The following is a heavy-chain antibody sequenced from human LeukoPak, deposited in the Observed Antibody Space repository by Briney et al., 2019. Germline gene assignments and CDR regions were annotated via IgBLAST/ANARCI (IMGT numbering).Heavy chain of an antibody. V-gene: IGHV4-34*01. D-gene: IGHD2-15*01. CDR3: ARGGRRYCSGGSCYSFDY. CDR1: RGSFSGYY. Sequence: SETLSLTCAGYRGSFSGYYWSWIRQPPGKGLEWIGEINHSGSTNYNPSLKSRVTISVDTSKNQFSLKLSSVTAADTAVYYCARGGRRYCSGGSCYSFDYWGQGTLVTVSS. CDR2: INHSGST. J-gene: IGHJ4*02.